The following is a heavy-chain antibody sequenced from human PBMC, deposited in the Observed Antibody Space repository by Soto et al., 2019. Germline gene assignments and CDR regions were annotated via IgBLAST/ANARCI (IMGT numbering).Heavy chain of an antibody. CDR3: ARGGYYDYIWGSYRPLLLDY. V-gene: IGHV3-30*03. J-gene: IGHJ4*02. CDR1: GFTFSNYG. CDR2: ISHDGNKE. Sequence: PGVSLRLSCAASGFTFSNYGIHWVRQAPGKGLEWVAVISHDGNKEYYADSVKGRFTISRDNSKKTVYLQMNSLRSDDTAVYYCARGGYYDYIWGSYRPLLLDYWGQGTLVTVSS. D-gene: IGHD3-16*02.